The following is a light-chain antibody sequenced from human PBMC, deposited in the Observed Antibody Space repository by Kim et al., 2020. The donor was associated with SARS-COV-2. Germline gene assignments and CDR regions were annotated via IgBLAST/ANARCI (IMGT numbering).Light chain of an antibody. Sequence: SYELTQDPAVSVALGQTVRITCQGDSLRSYYATWYQQKPGQAPILVIYGKNNRPSGIPDRFSGSSSGNTASLTIPGTQAGDEADYYCNSRDSNDNVVFGG. CDR3: NSRDSNDNVV. V-gene: IGLV3-19*01. CDR2: GKN. J-gene: IGLJ2*01. CDR1: SLRSYY.